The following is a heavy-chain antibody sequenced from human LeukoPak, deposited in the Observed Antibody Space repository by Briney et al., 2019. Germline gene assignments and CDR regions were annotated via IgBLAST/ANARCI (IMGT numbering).Heavy chain of an antibody. V-gene: IGHV4-59*05. D-gene: IGHD6-13*01. CDR3: ARREGIAAAGPSGGYYYYMDV. Sequence: SETLSLTCTVSGGSISSYYWSWIRQPAGKGLEWIGSIYYSGSTYYNPSLKSRVTISVDTSKNQFSLKLSSVTAADTAVYYCARREGIAAAGPSGGYYYYMDVWGKGTTVTISS. CDR1: GGSISSYY. CDR2: IYYSGST. J-gene: IGHJ6*03.